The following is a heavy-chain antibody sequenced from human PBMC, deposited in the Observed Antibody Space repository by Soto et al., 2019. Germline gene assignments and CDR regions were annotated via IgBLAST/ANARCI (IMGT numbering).Heavy chain of an antibody. J-gene: IGHJ3*02. CDR1: GGTFSSYA. V-gene: IGHV1-69*13. D-gene: IGHD5-18*01. Sequence: GASVKVSCKASGGTFSSYAISWVRQAPGQGLEWMGGIIPIFGTANYAQKFQGRVTITADESTSTAYMELSSLRSEDTAVYYCARVGDRGYSYEDAYAICGQGTMLTVAS. CDR2: IIPIFGTA. CDR3: ARVGDRGYSYEDAYAI.